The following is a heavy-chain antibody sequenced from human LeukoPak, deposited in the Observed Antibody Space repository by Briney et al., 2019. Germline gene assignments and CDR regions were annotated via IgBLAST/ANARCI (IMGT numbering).Heavy chain of an antibody. V-gene: IGHV1-2*02. CDR3: ARVGLAYCGGDCYGFYY. J-gene: IGHJ4*02. Sequence: ASVKVSCKASGYTFTGYYMHWVRQAPGQGLEWMGWINPNSGGTNYAQKFQGRVTMTRDTSISTAYMELSRLRSDDTAVYYCARVGLAYCGGDCYGFYYWGQGTLVTVSS. CDR2: INPNSGGT. CDR1: GYTFTGYY. D-gene: IGHD2-21*02.